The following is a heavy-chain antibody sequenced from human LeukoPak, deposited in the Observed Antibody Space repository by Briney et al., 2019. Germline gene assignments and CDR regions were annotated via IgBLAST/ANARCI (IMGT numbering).Heavy chain of an antibody. CDR2: IHPGDSDT. CDR3: ARQDYVWGSYRQSFDY. V-gene: IGHV5-51*01. J-gene: IGHJ4*02. Sequence: GESLKISCKGSGYSFANNWIAWVRQMPGKGLEWMGIIHPGDSDTRYRPSFQGQVTISADKSISTAYLQWSSLKASDTAMYYCARQDYVWGSYRQSFDYWGQGTLVTVSS. CDR1: GYSFANNW. D-gene: IGHD3-16*02.